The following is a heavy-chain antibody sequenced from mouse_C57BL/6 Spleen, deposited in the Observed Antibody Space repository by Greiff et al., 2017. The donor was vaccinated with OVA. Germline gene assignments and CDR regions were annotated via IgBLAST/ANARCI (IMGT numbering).Heavy chain of an antibody. CDR2: ISSGSSTI. CDR1: GFTFSDYG. Sequence: EVKVVESGGGLVKPGGSLKLSCAASGFTFSDYGMHWVRQAPEKGLEWVAYISSGSSTIYYADTVKGRFTISRDNAKNTLFLQMTSLRSEDTAMYYCARSNYHAMDYWGQGTSVTVSS. D-gene: IGHD2-5*01. CDR3: ARSNYHAMDY. J-gene: IGHJ4*01. V-gene: IGHV5-17*01.